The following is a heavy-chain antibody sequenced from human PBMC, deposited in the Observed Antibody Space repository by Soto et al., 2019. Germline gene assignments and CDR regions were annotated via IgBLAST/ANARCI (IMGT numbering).Heavy chain of an antibody. CDR1: GGSISSSNW. V-gene: IGHV4-4*02. J-gene: IGHJ6*02. D-gene: IGHD3-10*01. CDR3: ARAGRYYGMDV. Sequence: SETLSLTCDVSGGSISSSNWWSWVRQPPGKGLEWIGEIFNSGSTNYNPYLKSRVTISADKSKNHFSLKLSSVTAADTALYYCARAGRYYGMDVWGQGTTVTVSS. CDR2: IFNSGST.